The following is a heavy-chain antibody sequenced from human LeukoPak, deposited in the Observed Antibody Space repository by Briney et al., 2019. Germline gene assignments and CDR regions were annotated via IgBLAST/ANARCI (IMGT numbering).Heavy chain of an antibody. D-gene: IGHD6-19*01. CDR1: GFTFDDSV. Sequence: GGSLRLSCAASGFTFDDSVMSWVRQAPGMGLEWVSAISGSGGSTYYADSVRGRFTISRDNSKNTVYLQMNSLRAEDTAVYFCAKEALPGIAVAGRVYWGQGTLVTVSS. J-gene: IGHJ4*02. V-gene: IGHV3-23*01. CDR3: AKEALPGIAVAGRVY. CDR2: ISGSGGST.